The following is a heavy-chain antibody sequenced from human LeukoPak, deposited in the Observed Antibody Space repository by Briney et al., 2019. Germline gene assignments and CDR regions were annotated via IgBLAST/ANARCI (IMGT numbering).Heavy chain of an antibody. CDR2: ISAYNGNT. Sequence: GASVKVSCKASGYIFSNYGITWVRQAPGHGLEWMGWISAYNGNTNYAQKLQGRVTMTTDTSTSTAYMELRSLRSDDTAVYYCARGTLRFLEWPVDYWGQGTLVTVSS. D-gene: IGHD3-3*01. CDR3: ARGTLRFLEWPVDY. J-gene: IGHJ4*02. V-gene: IGHV1-18*01. CDR1: GYIFSNYG.